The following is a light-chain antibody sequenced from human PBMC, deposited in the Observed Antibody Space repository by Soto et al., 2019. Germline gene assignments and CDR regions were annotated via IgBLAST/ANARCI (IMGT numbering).Light chain of an antibody. CDR2: LAS. J-gene: IGKJ4*01. V-gene: IGKV2-28*01. CDR3: MQLLHPPLT. Sequence: DVVMTQSPLSLPVTPGEPASISCRSSQSLLHSNGSNYLAWFLQKAGQSPQLLIYLASSRASGVPDRFSGSGSGTDFTLAISSVEAEDVGIYYCMQLLHPPLTFGGGTKVEIK. CDR1: QSLLHSNGSNY.